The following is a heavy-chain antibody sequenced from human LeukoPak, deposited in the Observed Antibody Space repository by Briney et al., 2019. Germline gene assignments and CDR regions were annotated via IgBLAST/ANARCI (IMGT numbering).Heavy chain of an antibody. J-gene: IGHJ4*02. CDR2: IYHSGST. Sequence: SETLSLTCAVSGYSISSGYYWGWIRQPPGKGLEWIGSIYHSGSTYYNPSLKSRVTISVDTSKNQFSLKLSSVTAADTAVYYRARICSSTSCYTSTTDYWGQGTLVTVSS. D-gene: IGHD2-2*02. V-gene: IGHV4-38-2*01. CDR1: GYSISSGYY. CDR3: ARICSSTSCYTSTTDY.